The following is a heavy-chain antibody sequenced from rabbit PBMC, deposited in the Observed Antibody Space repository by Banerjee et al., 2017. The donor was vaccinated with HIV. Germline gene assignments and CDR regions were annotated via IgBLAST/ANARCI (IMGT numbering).Heavy chain of an antibody. CDR1: GLSFRNNYY. CDR2: IYVGDEKI. J-gene: IGHJ4*01. CDR3: ARDRIYYSYGYVGYAYAMEGLNL. D-gene: IGHD6-1*01. Sequence: QDQLVESGGGLVQPEGSLTLTCKASGLSFRNNYYICWVRQAPGKGLEWIACIYVGDEKIYYASWAKGRFTISKTSSTTVTLQMTSLTAADTATYFCARDRIYYSYGYVGYAYAMEGLNLWGPGTLVTVS. V-gene: IGHV1S45*01.